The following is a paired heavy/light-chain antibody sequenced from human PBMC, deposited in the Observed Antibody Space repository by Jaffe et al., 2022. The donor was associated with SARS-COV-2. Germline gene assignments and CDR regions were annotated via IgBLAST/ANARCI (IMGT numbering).Light chain of an antibody. V-gene: IGLV2-14*01. CDR3: SSYTTSSTVV. J-gene: IGLJ2*01. CDR2: EVN. Sequence: QSALAQPASVSGSPGQSITISCTGTSSDVDDYKYVSWYQQHPVKAPKLLIFEVNNRPSGVSNRFSGSKSGNTASLIISGLQAEDEANYYCSSYTTSSTVVFGGGTKLTVL. CDR1: SSDVDDYKY.
Heavy chain of an antibody. Sequence: QLQLQESGPGLVRPSETLSLTCTVSGGSISRSSYYWGWIRQPPGKGLEWIGSIYYSGSTYYNPSLRSRVTISLDTSKNLFSLKLSFVTAADTAVYYCASPPRLDYFGAGSYYKNWGQGTLVTVSS. CDR1: GGSISRSSYY. CDR3: ASPPRLDYFGAGSYYKN. V-gene: IGHV4-39*01. D-gene: IGHD3-10*01. J-gene: IGHJ4*02. CDR2: IYYSGST.